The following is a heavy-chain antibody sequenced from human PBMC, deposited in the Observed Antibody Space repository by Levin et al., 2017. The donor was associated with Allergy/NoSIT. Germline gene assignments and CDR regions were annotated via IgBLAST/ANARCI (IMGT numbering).Heavy chain of an antibody. J-gene: IGHJ4*02. V-gene: IGHV4-30-2*01. CDR1: GASVTRGTYS. Sequence: PSETLSLTCVVSGASVTRGTYSWTWIRQTPGKALEWIGYIYDGGRTFYNPSFRSRVTISLDKSKNHFSLDLKSASAADTAVYYCGREDYGVVGIWAQGTLVTVSS. CDR2: IYDGGRT. CDR3: GREDYGVVGI. D-gene: IGHD3-3*01.